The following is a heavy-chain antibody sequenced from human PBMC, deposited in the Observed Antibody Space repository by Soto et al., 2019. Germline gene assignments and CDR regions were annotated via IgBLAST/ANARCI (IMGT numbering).Heavy chain of an antibody. CDR3: ARGTYYYDSSGYSRRSAFDY. D-gene: IGHD3-22*01. CDR1: GGSFSGYY. V-gene: IGHV4-34*01. J-gene: IGHJ4*02. CDR2: INHSGST. Sequence: SETLSLTCAVYGGSFSGYYWSWIRQPPGKGLEWIGEINHSGSTNYNPSLKSRVTISVDTSKNQFSLKLSSVTAADTAVYYCARGTYYYDSSGYSRRSAFDYWGQGTLVTVSS.